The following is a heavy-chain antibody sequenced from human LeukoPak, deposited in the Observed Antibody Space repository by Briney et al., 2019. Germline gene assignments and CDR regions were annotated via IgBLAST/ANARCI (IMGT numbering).Heavy chain of an antibody. Sequence: GGSLRLSCAASGFTFSDYYMSWVRQAPGKGLEWVSYISSSGSIYYADSVKGRFTISRDNSKNTLYLQMNSLRAADTAIYYCAKQDTSMDYFDYWGRGTLVSVSS. CDR3: AKQDTSMDYFDY. CDR2: ISSSGSI. CDR1: GFTFSDYY. D-gene: IGHD5-18*01. J-gene: IGHJ4*02. V-gene: IGHV3-11*01.